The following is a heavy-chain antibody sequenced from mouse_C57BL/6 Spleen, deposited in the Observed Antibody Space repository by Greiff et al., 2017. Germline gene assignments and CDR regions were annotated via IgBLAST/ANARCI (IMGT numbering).Heavy chain of an antibody. CDR3: TTPYAWFAY. CDR1: GFNIKDDY. Sequence: EVQLQQSGAELVRPGASVKLSCTASGFNIKDDYMHWVKQRPEQGLEWIGWIDPENGDTEYASKFQGKATITADTSSNTAYLQLSSLTSEDTAVYYCTTPYAWFAYWGQGTLVTVSA. CDR2: IDPENGDT. J-gene: IGHJ3*01. V-gene: IGHV14-4*01. D-gene: IGHD2-12*01.